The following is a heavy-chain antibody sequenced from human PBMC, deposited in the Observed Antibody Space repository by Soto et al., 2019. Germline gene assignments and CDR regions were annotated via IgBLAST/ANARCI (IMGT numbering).Heavy chain of an antibody. V-gene: IGHV2-5*01. CDR1: GFDMSTSGWV. Sequence: PPLVPPTRPLRLTCTFTGFDMSTSGWVVGWIRKPPGKALEWLALIYWNDDKRYSPPLKSRLTITKDTSKNQVVLTMTNMDPVDKATYYCAHSRPGDYDFWRAPDYWGQGTLVTVSS. CDR2: IYWNDDK. CDR3: AHSRPGDYDFWRAPDY. D-gene: IGHD3-3*01. J-gene: IGHJ4*02.